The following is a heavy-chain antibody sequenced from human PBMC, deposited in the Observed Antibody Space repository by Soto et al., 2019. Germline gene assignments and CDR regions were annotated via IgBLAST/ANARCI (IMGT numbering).Heavy chain of an antibody. D-gene: IGHD5-12*01. CDR3: ARHGSYLYYFDY. J-gene: IGHJ4*02. V-gene: IGHV4-59*08. CDR2: IYYSGST. CDR1: GGSISSYY. Sequence: SETLSLTCTVSGGSISSYYWSWIRQPPGKGLEWIGYIYYSGSTNYNPSLKSRVTISVDTSKNQFSLKLSSVTAADTAVYYCARHGSYLYYFDYWGQGTLVTVS.